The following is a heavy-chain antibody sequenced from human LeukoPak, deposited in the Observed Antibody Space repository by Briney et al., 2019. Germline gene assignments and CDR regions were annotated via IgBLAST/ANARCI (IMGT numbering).Heavy chain of an antibody. CDR2: ISAYNGNT. J-gene: IGHJ6*03. CDR3: ARGSGSRSSYYYYYYMDV. Sequence: ASVKVSCKASGYTFTGYYMHWVRQAPGQGLEWMGWISAYNGNTNYAQKLQGRVTMTTDTSTSTAYMELRSLRSDDTAVYYCARGSGSRSSYYYYYYMDVWGKGTTVTISS. D-gene: IGHD1-26*01. CDR1: GYTFTGYY. V-gene: IGHV1-18*04.